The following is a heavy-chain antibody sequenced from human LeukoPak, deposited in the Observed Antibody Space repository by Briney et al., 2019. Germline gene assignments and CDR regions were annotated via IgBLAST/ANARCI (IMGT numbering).Heavy chain of an antibody. J-gene: IGHJ6*03. Sequence: GGSLRLSCAASGFSFSTYEMSWVRQAPGKGLEWVSYISSNGSTIYYADSVKGRFTISRDNAKNSLYLRMNSLRAEDTAVYYCTTAGDMVRGVRRLSGDYYYYYYMDVWDKGTTVTISS. V-gene: IGHV3-48*03. CDR1: GFSFSTYE. D-gene: IGHD3-10*01. CDR2: ISSNGSTI. CDR3: TTAGDMVRGVRRLSGDYYYYYYMDV.